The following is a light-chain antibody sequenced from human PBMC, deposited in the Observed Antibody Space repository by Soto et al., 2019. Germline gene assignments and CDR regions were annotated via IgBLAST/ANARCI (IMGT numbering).Light chain of an antibody. V-gene: IGKV2D-29*02. CDR3: MQSTQLPPT. CDR1: QSLLHITGETF. J-gene: IGKJ5*01. CDR2: EVS. Sequence: DVVMTQTPLSLSVAPGQPASISCKSSQSLLHITGETFLFWYLQKPGQSPQLLIYEVSTRVSGVPDRFGGSGPGTDFTLEISRVETDDVGIYYCMQSTQLPPTFGQGTRLGIE.